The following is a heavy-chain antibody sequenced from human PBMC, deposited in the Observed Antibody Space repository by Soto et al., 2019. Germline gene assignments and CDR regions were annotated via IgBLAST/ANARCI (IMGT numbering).Heavy chain of an antibody. CDR3: AREGIPAATDYYYYYGMDV. D-gene: IGHD2-2*01. V-gene: IGHV3-48*02. Sequence: GGSLRLSCAASGFTFSSYSMNWVRQAPGKGLEWVSYISSSSSTIYYADSVKGRFTISRDNAKNSLYLQMNSLRDEDTAVYYCAREGIPAATDYYYYYGMDVWGQGTTVTVSS. J-gene: IGHJ6*02. CDR1: GFTFSSYS. CDR2: ISSSSSTI.